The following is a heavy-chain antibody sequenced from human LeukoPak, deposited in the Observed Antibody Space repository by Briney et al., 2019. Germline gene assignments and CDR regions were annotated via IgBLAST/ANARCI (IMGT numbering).Heavy chain of an antibody. J-gene: IGHJ5*02. CDR3: ARSTVTRIFWFDP. V-gene: IGHV4-4*07. CDR2: IHTSGST. Sequence: PSETLSLTCTFSGGSISSYYWSWIRQPAGKGLEWIGRIHTSGSTNYNPSLKSRVTMSVDTSKNQFSLKLSSVTAADTAVYYCARSTVTRIFWFDPWGQGTLVTVSS. CDR1: GGSISSYY. D-gene: IGHD4-17*01.